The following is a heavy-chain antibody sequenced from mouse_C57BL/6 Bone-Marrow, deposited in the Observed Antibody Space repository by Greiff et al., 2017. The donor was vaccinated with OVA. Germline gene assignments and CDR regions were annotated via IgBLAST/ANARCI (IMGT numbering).Heavy chain of an antibody. J-gene: IGHJ1*03. CDR3: AREGIVGTTYGYFDV. CDR1: GYTFTSYW. CDR2: IDPSDSYT. V-gene: IGHV1-69*01. Sequence: QVQLQQPGAELVMPGASVKLSCKASGYTFTSYWMHWVKQRPGQGLEWIGEIDPSDSYTNYNQKFKGKSTLTVDKSSSTAYMQLSSLTSEDSAVYYCAREGIVGTTYGYFDVWGTGTAATVTA. D-gene: IGHD2-3*01.